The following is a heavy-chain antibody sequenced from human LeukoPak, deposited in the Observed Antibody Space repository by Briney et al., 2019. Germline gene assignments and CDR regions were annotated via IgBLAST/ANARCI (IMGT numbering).Heavy chain of an antibody. J-gene: IGHJ6*04. D-gene: IGHD2-2*01. V-gene: IGHV1-69*06. CDR1: GGTFSSYA. CDR2: IIPIFGTA. CDR3: ARAGGDCSSTSCYGHYYYGMDV. Sequence: SVKVSCTASGGTFSSYAISWVRQAPGQGLEWMGGIIPIFGTANYAQKFQGRVTITADKSTSTAYMELSSLRSEDTAVYYCARAGGDCSSTSCYGHYYYGMDVWGKGTTVTVSS.